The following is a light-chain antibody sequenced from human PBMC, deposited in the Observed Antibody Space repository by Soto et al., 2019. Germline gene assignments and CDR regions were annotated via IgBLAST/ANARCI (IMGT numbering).Light chain of an antibody. CDR2: DAS. J-gene: IGKJ1*01. CDR1: QSIDNW. Sequence: DIQMTQSPSTLSASVGDRVTISCRASQSIDNWLAWYQQKPGKVPKLLIFDASTLESGVPSRFSGSGSGTEFTLTISSLQPDDCATYYCQQYNGSLTWTFGQVTKVEIK. CDR3: QQYNGSLTWT. V-gene: IGKV1-5*01.